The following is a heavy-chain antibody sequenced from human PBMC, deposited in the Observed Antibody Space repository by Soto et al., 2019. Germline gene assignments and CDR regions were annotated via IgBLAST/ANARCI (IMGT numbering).Heavy chain of an antibody. D-gene: IGHD5-18*01. Sequence: EASVKVSFKASGGTFSNTACIWVRQAPGQGLEWMGGIIPIFGAPNYAQKFQGRLMISADDSASKAYMELNTLTSEDTAVYYCATPAEPLDTAMLKGLAHWGQGTLVTVSS. CDR2: IIPIFGAP. CDR1: GGTFSNTA. J-gene: IGHJ4*02. CDR3: ATPAEPLDTAMLKGLAH. V-gene: IGHV1-69*13.